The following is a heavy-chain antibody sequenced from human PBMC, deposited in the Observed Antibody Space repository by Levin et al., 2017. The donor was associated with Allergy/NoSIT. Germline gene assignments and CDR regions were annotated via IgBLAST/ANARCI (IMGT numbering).Heavy chain of an antibody. Sequence: GESLKISCAASGFTFSSYGMHWVRQAPGKGLEWVAVISYDGSNKYYADSVKGRFTISRDNSKNTLYLQMNSLRAEDTAVYYCAKDYDYVWGSYPHYWGQGTLVTVSS. CDR1: GFTFSSYG. CDR3: AKDYDYVWGSYPHY. J-gene: IGHJ4*02. D-gene: IGHD3-16*02. CDR2: ISYDGSNK. V-gene: IGHV3-30*18.